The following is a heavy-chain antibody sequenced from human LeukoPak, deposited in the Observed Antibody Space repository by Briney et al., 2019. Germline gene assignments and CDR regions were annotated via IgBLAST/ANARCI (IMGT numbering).Heavy chain of an antibody. J-gene: IGHJ4*02. V-gene: IGHV3-20*04. Sequence: GGSLRLSCAASGFTFDDYGMGWVRQAPGKGLEWVSGINWNGGSTGYADSVKGRFTISRDNAKNSLYLQMNSLRPEDTALYYCTKDSVAMVTTSDYWGQGTLVTVSS. CDR3: TKDSVAMVTTSDY. CDR2: INWNGGST. D-gene: IGHD5-18*01. CDR1: GFTFDDYG.